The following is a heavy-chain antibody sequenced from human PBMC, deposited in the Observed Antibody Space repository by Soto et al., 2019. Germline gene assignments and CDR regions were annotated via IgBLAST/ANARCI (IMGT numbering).Heavy chain of an antibody. Sequence: QVQLEQSGPELKIPGSSVKVSCKPSGTTFDSFTFSWVRQAPGQGLEWMGGFVPMFGSASIAQRFQGRVRITADASTGTGYMELSDLRSEDSAIYYCARGDDTTGHYSWFDPWGPGTLVTVSS. CDR3: ARGDDTTGHYSWFDP. D-gene: IGHD3-9*01. CDR2: FVPMFGSA. CDR1: GTTFDSFT. J-gene: IGHJ5*02. V-gene: IGHV1-69*01.